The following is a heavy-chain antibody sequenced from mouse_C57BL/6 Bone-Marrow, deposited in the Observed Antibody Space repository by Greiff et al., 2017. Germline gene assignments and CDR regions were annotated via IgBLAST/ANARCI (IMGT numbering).Heavy chain of an antibody. Sequence: EVKLMESGGGLVQPGGSLSLSCAASGFTFTDYYMSWVRQPPGKALEWLGFIRNKANGYTTEYSASVKGRFTISRDNSHSILYLQINALRAEDSATYYCAGYRGGLVDYWGQGTTVTVSS. J-gene: IGHJ4*01. V-gene: IGHV7-3*01. D-gene: IGHD3-3*01. CDR2: IRNKANGYTT. CDR1: GFTFTDYY. CDR3: AGYRGGLVDY.